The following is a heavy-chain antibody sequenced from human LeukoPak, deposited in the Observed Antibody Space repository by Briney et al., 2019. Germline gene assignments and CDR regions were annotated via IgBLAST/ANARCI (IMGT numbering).Heavy chain of an antibody. D-gene: IGHD2-2*01. Sequence: SETLSLTCTVSGGSLSSYYWSWIRQPPGKGLEWIGYIYYSGSTNYNPSLKSRVTISVDTSKNQFSLKLSSVTAADTAVYYCARDPGCSSTSCPLYNWFDPWGQGTLVTVSS. CDR1: GGSLSSYY. J-gene: IGHJ5*02. CDR2: IYYSGST. CDR3: ARDPGCSSTSCPLYNWFDP. V-gene: IGHV4-59*01.